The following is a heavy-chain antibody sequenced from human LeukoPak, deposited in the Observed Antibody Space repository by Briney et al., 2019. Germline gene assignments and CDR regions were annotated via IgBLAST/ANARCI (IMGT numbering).Heavy chain of an antibody. Sequence: GGSLRLSCAASGLAVSSNCMSWVRQAPGKGLEWVSFIYSGGSTYYTASVKGRFTISRDNSKNPLYLQMNSLTAEDTAVYYCARRAGDYSHAYDYWGQGILVTVSS. J-gene: IGHJ4*02. CDR2: IYSGGST. V-gene: IGHV3-53*01. D-gene: IGHD3-22*01. CDR3: ARRAGDYSHAYDY. CDR1: GLAVSSNC.